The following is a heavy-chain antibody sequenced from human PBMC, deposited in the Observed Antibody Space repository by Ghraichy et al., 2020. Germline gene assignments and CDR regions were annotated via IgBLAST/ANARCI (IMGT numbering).Heavy chain of an antibody. V-gene: IGHV4-39*01. Sequence: SETLSLTCTVSGGSISSSSYYWGWVRQPPGKGLERIGSFDYSGSTYYNPSLKSRVTISVDTSKNQFSLKLSPVTAADTAVYYCARGRGDYFGEVGYYYSYLDIWGKGTTVTVSS. D-gene: IGHD4-17*01. CDR3: ARGRGDYFGEVGYYYSYLDI. J-gene: IGHJ6*03. CDR1: GGSISSSSYY. CDR2: FDYSGST.